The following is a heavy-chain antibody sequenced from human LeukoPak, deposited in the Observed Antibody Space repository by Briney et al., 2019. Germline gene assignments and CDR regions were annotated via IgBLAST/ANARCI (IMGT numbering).Heavy chain of an antibody. CDR2: ISSSSTI. Sequence: GGSLRLSCAASGFTFSSYSMNWVRQAPGKGLEWVSYISSSSTIYYADSVKGRFTISIDNAKNSLYLQMNSLRAEDTAVYYCARDQGENWFDPWGQGTLVTVSS. V-gene: IGHV3-48*01. CDR1: GFTFSSYS. CDR3: ARDQGENWFDP. D-gene: IGHD3-16*01. J-gene: IGHJ5*02.